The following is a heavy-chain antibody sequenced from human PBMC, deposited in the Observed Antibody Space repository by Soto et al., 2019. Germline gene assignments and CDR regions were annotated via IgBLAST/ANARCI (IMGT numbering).Heavy chain of an antibody. J-gene: IGHJ3*02. CDR3: AAPSYYYGSGSYYDAFDI. CDR1: GFTFTSSA. D-gene: IGHD3-10*01. Sequence: VKVSCKASGFTFTSSAMQWVRQARGQRLEWIGWIVVGSGNTNYAQKFQERVTITRDMSTSTAYMELSSLRSEDTAVYYCAAPSYYYGSGSYYDAFDIWGQGTMVTVSS. CDR2: IVVGSGNT. V-gene: IGHV1-58*02.